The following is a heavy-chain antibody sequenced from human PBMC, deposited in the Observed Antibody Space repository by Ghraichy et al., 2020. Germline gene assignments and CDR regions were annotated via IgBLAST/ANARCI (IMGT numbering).Heavy chain of an antibody. J-gene: IGHJ2*01. Sequence: SETLSHTCTVSGGSISSSSYYWGWIRQPPGKGLEWIGSIYYSGSTYYNPSLKSRVTISVDTSKNQFSLKLSSVTAADTAVYYCVAVVTAYWYFDLWGRGTLVTVSS. CDR1: GGSISSSSYY. CDR3: VAVVTAYWYFDL. CDR2: IYYSGST. D-gene: IGHD2-21*02. V-gene: IGHV4-39*01.